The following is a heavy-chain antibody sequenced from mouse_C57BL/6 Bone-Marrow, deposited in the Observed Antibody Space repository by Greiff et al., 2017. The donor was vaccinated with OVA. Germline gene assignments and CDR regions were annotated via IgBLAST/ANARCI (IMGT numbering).Heavy chain of an antibody. CDR1: GFTFSDYG. CDR3: ARPGGYDSFAD. J-gene: IGHJ3*01. CDR2: ISSGSSTI. V-gene: IGHV5-17*01. D-gene: IGHD2-4*01. Sequence: DVMLVESGGGLVKPGGSLKLSCAASGFTFSDYGMHWVRQAPEKGLEWVAYISSGSSTIYYADTVKGRFTISRDNAKNTLFLQMTSLRSEDTAMYYCARPGGYDSFADWGQGTLVTVSA.